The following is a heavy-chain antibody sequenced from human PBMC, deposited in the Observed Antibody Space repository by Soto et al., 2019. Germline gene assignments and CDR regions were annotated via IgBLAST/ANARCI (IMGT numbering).Heavy chain of an antibody. Sequence: ASVKVSCKASGYSFTNFHIHWVRQAAGQGLEWMGMIDPSGGITRDAQRLQGRITMTRDASTSTVYMELRSLTSEDTAVYYCARDLIGHDNYETIGYYFDHWGQGTLVTVS. D-gene: IGHD3-22*01. J-gene: IGHJ4*02. CDR3: ARDLIGHDNYETIGYYFDH. CDR1: GYSFTNFH. CDR2: IDPSGGIT. V-gene: IGHV1-46*01.